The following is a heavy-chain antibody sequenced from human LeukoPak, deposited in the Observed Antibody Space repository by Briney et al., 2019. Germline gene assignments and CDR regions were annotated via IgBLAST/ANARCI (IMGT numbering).Heavy chain of an antibody. J-gene: IGHJ5*02. CDR2: ISYDGSNK. Sequence: PGGSLRLSCAASGFTFSSYAMHWVRQAPGKGLEWVAVISYDGSNKYYADSVKGRFTISRDNSKNTLYLQMNSLRAEATAAYYCAKECSSGYDNWFDPWGQGTLVTVSS. D-gene: IGHD3-22*01. CDR1: GFTFSSYA. V-gene: IGHV3-30*04. CDR3: AKECSSGYDNWFDP.